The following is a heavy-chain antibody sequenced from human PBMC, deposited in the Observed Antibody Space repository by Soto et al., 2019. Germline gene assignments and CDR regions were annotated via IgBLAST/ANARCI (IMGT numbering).Heavy chain of an antibody. CDR2: VFSSVSA. J-gene: IGHJ4*02. CDR1: GVSVRSYT. D-gene: IGHD1-1*01. V-gene: IGHV4-4*07. Sequence: SETLSLTCIVSGVSVRSYTWSWVRQPANKGLEWIGRVFSSVSATYNPSLKSRVSISMDTPENRISLKLDSVTAADAGFYFCASDRLTTGAFWGPGSLVPVSS. CDR3: ASDRLTTGAF.